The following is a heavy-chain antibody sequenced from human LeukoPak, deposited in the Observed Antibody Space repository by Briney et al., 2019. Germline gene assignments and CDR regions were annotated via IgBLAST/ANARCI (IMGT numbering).Heavy chain of an antibody. CDR2: INPNSGGT. CDR3: ARDHEYSSSPYY. D-gene: IGHD6-13*01. V-gene: IGHV1-2*02. CDR1: GYTFTGYY. J-gene: IGHJ4*02. Sequence: ASVKVSCKASGYTFTGYYMHWVRQAPGQGLEWMGWINPNSGGTNYAQKVQGRVTMTRDTSISTAYMELSRLRADDTAVYYCARDHEYSSSPYYWGQGTLVTVSS.